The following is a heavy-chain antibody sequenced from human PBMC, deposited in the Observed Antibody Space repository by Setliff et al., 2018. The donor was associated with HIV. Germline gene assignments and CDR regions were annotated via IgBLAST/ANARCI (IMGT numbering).Heavy chain of an antibody. CDR2: IDSSGTT. V-gene: IGHV4-4*07. J-gene: IGHJ5*02. CDR1: GGSFGVYR. CDR3: ARDRHSSGLGSYGP. D-gene: IGHD3-10*01. Sequence: PSETLSLTCTISGGSFGVYRWSWIRQSAGRGLEWIGRIDSSGTTDYKPSLKGRVAISVDTSRNQCSLRVTSVTAAGTAVYFCARDRHSSGLGSYGPWGPGILVTVSS.